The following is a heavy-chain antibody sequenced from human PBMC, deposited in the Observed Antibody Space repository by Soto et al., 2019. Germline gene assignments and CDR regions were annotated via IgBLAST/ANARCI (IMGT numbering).Heavy chain of an antibody. V-gene: IGHV1-18*01. D-gene: IGHD5-12*01. CDR2: ISAYNGNT. J-gene: IGHJ6*02. CDR1: GYTFTRYG. Sequence: ASVKVSCKASGYTFTRYGISWVRQAPGQGLEWMGWISAYNGNTNYAQKLQGRVTMTPDTSTSTAYMELRSLRSDDTAVYYCARDEESSGYSGYDYYNNGMDVWGQGTTVTVS. CDR3: ARDEESSGYSGYDYYNNGMDV.